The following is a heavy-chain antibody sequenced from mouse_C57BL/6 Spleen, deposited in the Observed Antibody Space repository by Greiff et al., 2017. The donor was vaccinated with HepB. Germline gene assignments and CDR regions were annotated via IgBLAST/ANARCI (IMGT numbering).Heavy chain of an antibody. D-gene: IGHD2-1*01. V-gene: IGHV1-42*01. J-gene: IGHJ3*01. CDR1: GYSFTGYY. Sequence: EVQLQQSGPELVKPGASVKISCKASGYSFTGYYMNWVKQSPEKSLEWIGEINPSTGGTTYNQKFKAKATLTVDKSSSTAYMQLKSLTSEDSAVYYCARRGYYGNYEGFAYWGQGTLVTVSA. CDR3: ARRGYYGNYEGFAY. CDR2: INPSTGGT.